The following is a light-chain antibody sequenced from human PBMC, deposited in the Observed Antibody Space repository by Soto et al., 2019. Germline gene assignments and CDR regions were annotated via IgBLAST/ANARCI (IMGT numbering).Light chain of an antibody. CDR1: SSDVGGYNY. Sequence: QSVLTQPASVSGSPGQSITISCTGTSSDVGGYNYVSWYQQHPDKAPKLMIYEVSNRPSGVSNRFSGSKSGNTASLTISGLQAEDEADYYCSSYTSSSISYVFGTGTKVTVL. CDR3: SSYTSSSISYV. CDR2: EVS. J-gene: IGLJ1*01. V-gene: IGLV2-14*01.